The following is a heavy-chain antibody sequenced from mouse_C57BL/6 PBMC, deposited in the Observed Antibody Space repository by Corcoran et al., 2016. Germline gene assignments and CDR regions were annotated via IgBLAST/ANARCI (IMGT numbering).Heavy chain of an antibody. CDR1: GYTFTDYY. CDR3: ARVGDSSGYPDY. D-gene: IGHD3-2*02. Sequence: QVLLKQSGAELVRPGASVKLSCKASGYTFTDYYINWVKQRPGQGLEWIARIYPGSGNTYYNEKFKGKATLTAEKSSSTAYMQLSSLTSEDSAVYFCARVGDSSGYPDYCGQGTTLTVSS. J-gene: IGHJ2*01. V-gene: IGHV1-76*01. CDR2: IYPGSGNT.